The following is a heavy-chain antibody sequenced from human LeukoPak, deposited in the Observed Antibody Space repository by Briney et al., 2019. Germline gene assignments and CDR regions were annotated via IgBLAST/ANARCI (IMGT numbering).Heavy chain of an antibody. J-gene: IGHJ4*02. Sequence: GGSLRLSCAASGFTFSSYAMSWVRQAPGKGLEWVSAISGSGGSTYYSDSVKGRFTISRDNSKNSLYLQMSSLTAADTAVYYCAKDRSIGTYYTFDHWGQGTLVTVSS. CDR1: GFTFSSYA. CDR2: ISGSGGST. D-gene: IGHD1-26*01. V-gene: IGHV3-23*01. CDR3: AKDRSIGTYYTFDH.